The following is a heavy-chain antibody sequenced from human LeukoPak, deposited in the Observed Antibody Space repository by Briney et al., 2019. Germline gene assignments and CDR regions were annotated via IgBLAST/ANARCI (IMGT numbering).Heavy chain of an antibody. J-gene: IGHJ4*02. CDR2: MNPNSGNT. CDR1: GYTFTSYD. V-gene: IGHV1-18*01. Sequence: ASVKVSCKASGYTFTSYDINWVRQATGQGLEWMGWMNPNSGNTNYAQKLQGRVTMTTDTSTSTAYMELRSLRSDDTAVYYCARTYPRLRSSLYYFDYWGQGTLVTVSS. CDR3: ARTYPRLRSSLYYFDY. D-gene: IGHD4-17*01.